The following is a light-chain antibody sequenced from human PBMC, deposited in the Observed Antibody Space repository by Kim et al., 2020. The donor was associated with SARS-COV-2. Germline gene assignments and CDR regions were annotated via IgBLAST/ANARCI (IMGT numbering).Light chain of an antibody. CDR1: SLRSYY. Sequence: SSELTQDPAVSVALGQTVRITCQGDSLRSYYASWYQQKPGQAPVLVIHGKNNRPSGIPDRFSGSSSGNTASLTITGAQAEDEADSYCNSRDSSGNHPSVF. CDR2: GKN. CDR3: NSRDSSGNHPSV. V-gene: IGLV3-19*01. J-gene: IGLJ3*02.